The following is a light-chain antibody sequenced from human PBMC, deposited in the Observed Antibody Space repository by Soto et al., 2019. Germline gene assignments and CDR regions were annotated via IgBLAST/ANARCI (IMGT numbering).Light chain of an antibody. V-gene: IGKV3-20*01. CDR2: GTS. CDR3: QQYGGSPPYT. CDR1: QTVASSF. J-gene: IGKJ2*01. Sequence: EVVLTQSPSTLSLSPGDRTTISCRASQTVASSFFAWYQQKPGQAPRLLIYGTSNRAAGIPDRFSGRGSGTDFTLTISRLEPEDFAVYFCQQYGGSPPYTFVRGTKLEI.